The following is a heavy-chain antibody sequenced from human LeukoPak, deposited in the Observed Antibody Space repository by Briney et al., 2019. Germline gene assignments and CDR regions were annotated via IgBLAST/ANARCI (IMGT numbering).Heavy chain of an antibody. CDR1: GGSISSSSYD. D-gene: IGHD3-22*01. CDR2: IYYSGST. V-gene: IGHV4-39*01. J-gene: IGHJ4*02. Sequence: SETLSLTCTVYGGSISSSSYDWGWLREPRGKGLEWIVSIYYSGSTYYNPSLKSRVTISVDTSKNPFSLKLSSVTAADTAVYYCARLLRYYDSSGRYYFDYWGQGTLVTVSS. CDR3: ARLLRYYDSSGRYYFDY.